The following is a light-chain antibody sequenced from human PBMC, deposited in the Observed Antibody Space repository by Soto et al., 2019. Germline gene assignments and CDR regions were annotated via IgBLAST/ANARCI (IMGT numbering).Light chain of an antibody. V-gene: IGKV1-5*01. J-gene: IGKJ1*01. CDR1: QSISTW. Sequence: DIQMTQSPSTLSASVGDRVTITCRPSQSISTWLAWYQQKPGKAPKLLIYDASNLQTGVPSRFSGSGSGTEFTLTINSLQPDDFATYYCQQYNSYSQTFGQGTKVEIK. CDR3: QQYNSYSQT. CDR2: DAS.